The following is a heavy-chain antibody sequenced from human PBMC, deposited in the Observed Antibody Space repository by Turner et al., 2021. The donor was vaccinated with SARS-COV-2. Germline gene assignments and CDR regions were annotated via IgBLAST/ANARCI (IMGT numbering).Heavy chain of an antibody. Sequence: EVQLVESGGGLNQPGGSLRLSCAAFGHNVAGNYRAWVRRAPGKGLEGAAVIYSDGSTFYADSVKGRFAVSRDTSRNVLYLQMSSLTVDDTAVYFCARGYGSNWYRGYGLDVWGRGTTVTVSS. CDR1: GHNVAGNY. V-gene: IGHV3-53*01. CDR3: ARGYGSNWYRGYGLDV. D-gene: IGHD6-13*01. CDR2: IYSDGST. J-gene: IGHJ6*02.